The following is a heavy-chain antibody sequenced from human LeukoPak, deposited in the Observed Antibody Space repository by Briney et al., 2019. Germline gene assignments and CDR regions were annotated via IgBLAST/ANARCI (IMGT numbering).Heavy chain of an antibody. CDR3: ARVKWELPRLDY. CDR1: GGSISSSSYY. Sequence: PSETLSLTCTVSGGSISSSSYYWGWIRQPPGKGLEWIGSIYYSGSTYYNPSLKSRVTISVDTSKNQFSLKLSSVTAADTAVYYCARVKWELPRLDYWGQGTLVTVSS. CDR2: IYYSGST. V-gene: IGHV4-39*07. D-gene: IGHD1-26*01. J-gene: IGHJ4*02.